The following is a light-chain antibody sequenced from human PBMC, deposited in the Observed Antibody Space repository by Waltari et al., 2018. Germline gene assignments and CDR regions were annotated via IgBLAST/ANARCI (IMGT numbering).Light chain of an antibody. Sequence: QSALTQPPSASGSPGQSVTISCTGPGSDVGGYNYVSWYQQHPGKAPKLMIYEVSKRPSGVPDRFSGSKSGNTASLTVSGLQSEDEADYYCSSYAGSFPYVFGTGTKVTVL. CDR1: GSDVGGYNY. CDR3: SSYAGSFPYV. V-gene: IGLV2-8*01. CDR2: EVS. J-gene: IGLJ1*01.